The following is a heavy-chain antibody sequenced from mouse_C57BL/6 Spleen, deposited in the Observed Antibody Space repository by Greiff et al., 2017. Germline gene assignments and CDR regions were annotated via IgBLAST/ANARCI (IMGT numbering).Heavy chain of an antibody. V-gene: IGHV1-72*01. Sequence: QVQLQQPGAELVKPGASVTLSCKASGYTFTSYWMHWVKQGPGRGLEWIGRLDPNSGGTKYTEKFKSKATLTVDKPSSTAYMQLSSLTSEDSAVYYCARGTPWFAYWGQGTLVTVSA. CDR1: GYTFTSYW. J-gene: IGHJ3*01. CDR3: ARGTPWFAY. CDR2: LDPNSGGT.